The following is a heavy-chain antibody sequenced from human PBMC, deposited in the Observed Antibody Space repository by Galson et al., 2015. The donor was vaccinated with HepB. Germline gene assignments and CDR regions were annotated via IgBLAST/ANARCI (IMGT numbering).Heavy chain of an antibody. D-gene: IGHD3-3*01. CDR3: ARGKGRQLLLDYHYYGMDV. CDR1: GGSFSGYH. Sequence: ETLSLTCAVFGGSFSGYHWTWIRRSPGKGLEWIGEITHSGSTHSTPSLKSRVTISMDTSKNQFSLKVRSVTAADTAVYYCARGKGRQLLLDYHYYGMDVWGQGTTVTVSS. V-gene: IGHV4-34*01. CDR2: ITHSGST. J-gene: IGHJ6*01.